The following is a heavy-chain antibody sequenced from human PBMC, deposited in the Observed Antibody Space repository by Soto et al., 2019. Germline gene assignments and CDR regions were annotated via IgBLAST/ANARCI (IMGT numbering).Heavy chain of an antibody. V-gene: IGHV1-24*01. J-gene: IGHJ4*02. CDR3: ATVDTFGGVIVSSYYFDY. CDR1: GYTLTELS. D-gene: IGHD3-16*02. Sequence: GASVKVSCKVSGYTLTELSMHWVRQAPGKGLEWMGGFDPEDGETIYAQKFQGRVTMTEDTSTDTAYMEPSSLRSEDTAVYYCATVDTFGGVIVSSYYFDYWGQGTLVTVSS. CDR2: FDPEDGET.